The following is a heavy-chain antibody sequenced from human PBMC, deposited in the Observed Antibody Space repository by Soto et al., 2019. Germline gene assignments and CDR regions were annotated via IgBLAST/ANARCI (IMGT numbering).Heavy chain of an antibody. D-gene: IGHD4-17*01. CDR2: IILPFGTA. CDR3: SRGPDYAGYIDD. V-gene: IGHV1-69*13. Sequence: ASVKVSCKASGGTFSNHAINWVRQAPGQGPEWMGGIILPFGTANYAQNFQGRVTITADESMTTAYLELNGLRSEDTAVYYCSRGPDYAGYIDDWGQGSLVTVSP. CDR1: GGTFSNHA. J-gene: IGHJ4*02.